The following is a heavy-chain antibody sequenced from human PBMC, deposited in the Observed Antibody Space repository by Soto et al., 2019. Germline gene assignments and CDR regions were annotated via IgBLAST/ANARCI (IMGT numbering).Heavy chain of an antibody. CDR3: ARSGEVTPRRYGMDV. CDR1: GGSFSGYQ. D-gene: IGHD7-27*01. J-gene: IGHJ6*02. CDR2: INHSGST. V-gene: IGHV4-34*01. Sequence: QVQLQQWGAGLLKPSETLSLTCAVYGGSFSGYQWSWIRQAPGKGLEWIGEINHSGSTNYSPSLKSRVTISIDTSKNQFSLMLSSVTSADTAMYYCARSGEVTPRRYGMDVWGQGTTVTVSS.